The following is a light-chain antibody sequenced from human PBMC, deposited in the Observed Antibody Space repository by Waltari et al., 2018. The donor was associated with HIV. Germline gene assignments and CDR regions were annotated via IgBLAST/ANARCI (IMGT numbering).Light chain of an antibody. Sequence: DVQMTQSPSTLSVGVGDKVTITCRASQIINNWLAWYQQKPGKPPKLFIYKTSYLESGVPSRFSGSGSGAVFTLMIDGLQPDDFATYYCQQYNSHSYAFGQGTKVDVK. J-gene: IGKJ2*01. V-gene: IGKV1-5*03. CDR1: QIINNW. CDR2: KTS. CDR3: QQYNSHSYA.